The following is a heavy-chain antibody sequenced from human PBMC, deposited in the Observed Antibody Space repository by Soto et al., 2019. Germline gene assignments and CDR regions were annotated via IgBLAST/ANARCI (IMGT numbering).Heavy chain of an antibody. CDR3: ARLPGAKYDHYGMDV. CDR1: GYTFTSYD. Sequence: QVQLVQSGAEVKKPGASVKVSCKASGYTFTSYDINWVRQATGQGLEWMGWMNPNSGNTGYAQKLQGRVTMTRNTNTSPADMERSSLRAEDTDEYDSARLPGAKYDHYGMDVWGQGTTVTVSS. J-gene: IGHJ6*02. D-gene: IGHD3-10*01. CDR2: MNPNSGNT. V-gene: IGHV1-8*01.